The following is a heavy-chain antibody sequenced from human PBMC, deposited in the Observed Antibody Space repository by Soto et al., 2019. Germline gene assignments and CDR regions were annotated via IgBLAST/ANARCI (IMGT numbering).Heavy chain of an antibody. D-gene: IGHD2-21*02. V-gene: IGHV3-30*18. Sequence: QVQLVESGGGVVQPGRSLRLSCAASGFTFSSYGMHWVRQAPGKGLEWVAVISYDGSNKYYADSVKGRFTISRDNSKNTLYLQTNSLRAEDTAVYYCAKNGGGDWEDAFDIWGQGTMVTVSS. CDR2: ISYDGSNK. CDR3: AKNGGGDWEDAFDI. J-gene: IGHJ3*02. CDR1: GFTFSSYG.